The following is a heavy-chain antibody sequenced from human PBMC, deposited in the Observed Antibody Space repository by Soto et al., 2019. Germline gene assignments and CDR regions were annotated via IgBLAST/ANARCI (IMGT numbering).Heavy chain of an antibody. CDR1: GYTFTSYG. V-gene: IGHV1-18*01. CDR3: ARGRYGDK. CDR2: ISAHNDNT. J-gene: IGHJ4*02. D-gene: IGHD3-10*01. Sequence: QVHLVQSGAEVRKPGASVKVSCKGSGYTFTSYGIAWVRQAPGQGLEWMGWISAHNDNTNYAQKVQGRVTVTRDTSTSTAYMELRNLRSDDTAVYYCARGRYGDKWGQGALVTVSS.